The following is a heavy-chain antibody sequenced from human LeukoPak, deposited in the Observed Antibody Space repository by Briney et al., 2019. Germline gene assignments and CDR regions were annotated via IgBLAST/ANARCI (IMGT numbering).Heavy chain of an antibody. D-gene: IGHD3-10*01. CDR3: AREVGYYGSGSYSTDVDP. CDR1: GGTFSSYA. CDR2: IIPIFGTA. Sequence: SVKVSCKASGGTFSSYAISWVRQAPGQGLEWMGGIIPIFGTANYAQKFQGRVTITTDESTSTAYMELSSLRSEDTAVYYCAREVGYYGSGSYSTDVDPWGQGTLVTVSS. V-gene: IGHV1-69*05. J-gene: IGHJ5*02.